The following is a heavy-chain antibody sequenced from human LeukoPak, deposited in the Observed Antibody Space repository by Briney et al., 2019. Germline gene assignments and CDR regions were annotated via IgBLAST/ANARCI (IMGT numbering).Heavy chain of an antibody. CDR3: ATGEGMSAFDI. V-gene: IGHV4-39*07. J-gene: IGHJ3*02. D-gene: IGHD1-1*01. CDR1: GCSISSSSYY. Sequence: SETLSLTCTVSGCSISSSSYYWGWIRQPPGKGLEWIGIIYHSGSTYYNPSLKSRVTISVDTSKKQFSLKLSSVTAADTAVYYCATGEGMSAFDIWGQGTMVTVSS. CDR2: IYHSGST.